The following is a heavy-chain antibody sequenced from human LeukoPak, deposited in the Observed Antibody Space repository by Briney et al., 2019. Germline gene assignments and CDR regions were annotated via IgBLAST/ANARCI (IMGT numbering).Heavy chain of an antibody. V-gene: IGHV1-69*13. D-gene: IGHD3-22*01. CDR1: GYTFTIYG. CDR3: ARDGGDSSGYYSFYY. J-gene: IGHJ4*02. CDR2: IIPIFGTA. Sequence: ASVRVSSMASGYTFTIYGISWVRQAPGQGVEWMGGIIPIFGTANYAQRLQGRVTITADESTSTAYMELSSLRSEDTAVYYCARDGGDSSGYYSFYYWGEGTLVTVSS.